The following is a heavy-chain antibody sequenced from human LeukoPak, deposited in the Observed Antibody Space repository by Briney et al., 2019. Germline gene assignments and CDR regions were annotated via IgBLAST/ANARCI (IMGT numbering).Heavy chain of an antibody. CDR1: GFTFSSYS. V-gene: IGHV3-21*01. Sequence: GGSPRLSCAASGFTFSSYSMNWVRQAPGKGLEWVSSISSSSSYIYYADSVKGRFTISRDNAKNSLYLQMNSLRAEDTAVYYCARNSSSWYYFDYWGQGTLVTVSS. D-gene: IGHD6-13*01. J-gene: IGHJ4*02. CDR2: ISSSSSYI. CDR3: ARNSSSWYYFDY.